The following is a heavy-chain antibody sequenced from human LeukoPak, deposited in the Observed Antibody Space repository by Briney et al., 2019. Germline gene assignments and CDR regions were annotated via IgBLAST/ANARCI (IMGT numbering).Heavy chain of an antibody. CDR2: ISHSGST. Sequence: PSETLSLTCSVSGGSISSGGYYWSWIRQPPGKGLEWIGYISHSGSTYYTPSLKSRVTISVDRSKNQFSLKLSSVTAADTAVYYCARFGITIFGVVNAFDYWGQGTLVTVSS. CDR1: GGSISSGGYY. J-gene: IGHJ4*02. V-gene: IGHV4-30-2*01. CDR3: ARFGITIFGVVNAFDY. D-gene: IGHD3-3*01.